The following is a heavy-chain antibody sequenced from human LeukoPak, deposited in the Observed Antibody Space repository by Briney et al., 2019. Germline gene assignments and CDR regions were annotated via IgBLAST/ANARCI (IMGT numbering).Heavy chain of an antibody. J-gene: IGHJ5*02. Sequence: ASVKVSCKASGYTFTGYYMHWVRQAPGQGREWMGWINPNSGGTNYAQKFQGRVTMTRDTSISTAYMELSRLRSDDTAVYYCAREPGSGWYSWFDPWGQGTLVTVSS. V-gene: IGHV1-2*02. CDR1: GYTFTGYY. CDR3: AREPGSGWYSWFDP. CDR2: INPNSGGT. D-gene: IGHD6-19*01.